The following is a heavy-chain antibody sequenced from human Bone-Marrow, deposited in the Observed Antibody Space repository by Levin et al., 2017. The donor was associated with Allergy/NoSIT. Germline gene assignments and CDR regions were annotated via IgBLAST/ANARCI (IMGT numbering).Heavy chain of an antibody. Sequence: SQTLSLTCTVSGGSVGSGSYYWNWIRQFPGKELQWIGYINYSGSTIYNPSLNSRVNISFDTSKSQFFLRLSSVTAADTAVYYCARNEIGYKFPHQSYYGLDVWGQGTTVTVSS. J-gene: IGHJ6*02. D-gene: IGHD5-24*01. V-gene: IGHV4-61*01. CDR2: INYSGST. CDR3: ARNEIGYKFPHQSYYGLDV. CDR1: GGSVGSGSYY.